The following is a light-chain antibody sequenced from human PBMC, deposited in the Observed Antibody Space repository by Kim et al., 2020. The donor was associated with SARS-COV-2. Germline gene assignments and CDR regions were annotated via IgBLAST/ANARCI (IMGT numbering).Light chain of an antibody. V-gene: IGKV3-11*01. CDR1: QSVSIL. J-gene: IGKJ4*01. Sequence: LAPGESASRSCRASQSVSILLAWYQQKPGQPPRLLIYDGSNRATGIPARFSGTGSGSDFTLTIDSLEPEDFAVYYCQHRRNWPLTFGGGTKVDIK. CDR2: DGS. CDR3: QHRRNWPLT.